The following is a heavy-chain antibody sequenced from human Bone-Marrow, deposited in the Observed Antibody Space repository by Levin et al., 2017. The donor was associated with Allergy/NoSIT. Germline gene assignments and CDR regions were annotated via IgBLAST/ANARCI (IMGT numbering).Heavy chain of an antibody. D-gene: IGHD3-22*01. CDR2: IDYSGST. V-gene: IGHV4-59*01. J-gene: IGHJ4*02. CDR1: GGSMNTYY. Sequence: SQTLSLTCSMSGGSMNTYYWSWIRQAPGKGLEWIGFIDYSGSTTFNPSLKSRVTLSIYTSQKQFSLRLDSVTAADTAVYYCARGVKYYYDSSAYGNTYYFQYWGRGTLVTVPS. CDR3: ARGVKYYYDSSAYGNTYYFQY.